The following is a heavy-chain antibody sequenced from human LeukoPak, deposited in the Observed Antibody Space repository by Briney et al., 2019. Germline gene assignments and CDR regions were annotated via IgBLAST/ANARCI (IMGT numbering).Heavy chain of an antibody. D-gene: IGHD6-19*01. CDR2: ISSSSYI. Sequence: PGGSLRLSCAASGFTFSTYSINWVRQAPGKGLEWVSSISSSSYIYYADSVKGRFTISRDNSKNTLYLQMNSLRAEDTAVYYCARRSGIAVAGAFDYWGQGTLVTVSS. V-gene: IGHV3-21*04. J-gene: IGHJ4*02. CDR1: GFTFSTYS. CDR3: ARRSGIAVAGAFDY.